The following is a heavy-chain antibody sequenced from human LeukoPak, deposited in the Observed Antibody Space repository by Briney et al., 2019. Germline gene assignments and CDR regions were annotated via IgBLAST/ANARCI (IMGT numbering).Heavy chain of an antibody. CDR1: GFTFSRYS. J-gene: IGHJ4*02. Sequence: GGSLRLSCAVSGFTFSRYSLHWVRQAPGKGLEWISYITPSGNNKYYSDSVKGRFTISRDNVKNSVYLQMDSLRVEDTAVYYCARDPSTWNGYSDYWGQGTLVTVSS. D-gene: IGHD3-3*01. CDR3: ARDPSTWNGYSDY. V-gene: IGHV3-48*01. CDR2: ITPSGNNK.